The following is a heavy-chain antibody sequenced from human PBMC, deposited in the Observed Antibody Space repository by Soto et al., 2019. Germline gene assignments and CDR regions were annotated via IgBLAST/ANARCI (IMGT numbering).Heavy chain of an antibody. CDR3: AADHSLYCSSTSCYTTYYYYGMDV. Sequence: ASVKVSCKASGFTFTSSAVQWVRQARGQRLEWIGWIVVGSGNTNYAQEFQERVTITRDMSTSTAYMELSSLRSEDTAVYYCAADHSLYCSSTSCYTTYYYYGMDVWGQGTTVTVSS. CDR2: IVVGSGNT. CDR1: GFTFTSSA. J-gene: IGHJ6*02. D-gene: IGHD2-2*02. V-gene: IGHV1-58*01.